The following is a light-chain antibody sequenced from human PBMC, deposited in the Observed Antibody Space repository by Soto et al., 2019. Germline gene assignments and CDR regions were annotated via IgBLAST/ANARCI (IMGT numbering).Light chain of an antibody. V-gene: IGLV1-44*01. CDR3: SSFAGSSTFEV. CDR1: SSNIGSNT. Sequence: QAVVTQPPSASGTPGQRVTISCSGSSSNIGSNTVNWYQQLPGTAPKLLIYSNNQRPSGVPDRFSGSKSGTSASLAISGLQSEDEADYYCSSFAGSSTFEVFGTGTKLTVL. J-gene: IGLJ1*01. CDR2: SNN.